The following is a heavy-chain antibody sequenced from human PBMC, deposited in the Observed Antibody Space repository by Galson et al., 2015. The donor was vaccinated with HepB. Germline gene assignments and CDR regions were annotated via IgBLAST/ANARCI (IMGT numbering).Heavy chain of an antibody. D-gene: IGHD3-16*01. CDR2: ITITSKNM. Sequence: SLRLSCAASGFTFSYYSMNWVRQAPGKGLEWVSSITITSKNMYYADSVRGRFTISRDNAKNSLYLQMNSLTAEDTAVYYCVRDEGGVEGYLDYWGQGTLVTVSS. CDR1: GFTFSYYS. V-gene: IGHV3-21*01. CDR3: VRDEGGVEGYLDY. J-gene: IGHJ4*02.